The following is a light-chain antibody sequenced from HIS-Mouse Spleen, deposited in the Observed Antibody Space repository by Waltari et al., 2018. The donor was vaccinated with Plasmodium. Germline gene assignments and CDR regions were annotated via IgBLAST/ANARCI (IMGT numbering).Light chain of an antibody. CDR1: QSLSSSY. V-gene: IGKV3-20*01. Sequence: VLTQSPGTPSSSPGERATLHRRASQSLSSSYLAWYQQKPGQAPRLLIYGASSRATGIPDRFSGSGSGTDFTLTISRLEPEDFAVYYCQQYGSSPYTFGQGTKLEIK. CDR3: QQYGSSPYT. J-gene: IGKJ2*01. CDR2: GAS.